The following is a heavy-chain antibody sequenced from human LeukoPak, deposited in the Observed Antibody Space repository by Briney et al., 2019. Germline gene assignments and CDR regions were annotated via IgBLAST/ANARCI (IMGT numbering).Heavy chain of an antibody. CDR2: INPNGGDT. Sequence: ASVKVSCKASGYTFTGYYMHWVRQAPGQGLEWMGRINPNGGDTNYTQKFQGRVTMTRDTSISTAYMELNRLRSDDTAVYYCATYYYGSGSSPFDYWGQGTLVTVSS. CDR1: GYTFTGYY. J-gene: IGHJ4*02. D-gene: IGHD3-10*01. V-gene: IGHV1-2*06. CDR3: ATYYYGSGSSPFDY.